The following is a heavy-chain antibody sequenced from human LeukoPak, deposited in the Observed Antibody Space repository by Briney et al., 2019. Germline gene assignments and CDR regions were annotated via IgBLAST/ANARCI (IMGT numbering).Heavy chain of an antibody. J-gene: IGHJ4*02. D-gene: IGHD5-12*01. CDR1: GYTFTGYY. CDR3: ARDSGDSGYDTFDC. CDR2: INPNSGGT. Sequence: ASVKVSCKASGYTFTGYYMHWVRQAPGQGLEWMGWINPNSGGTNYAQKFQGRVTMTRDTSISTAYMELSRLRSDDTAVYYCARDSGDSGYDTFDCWGQGTLVTVSS. V-gene: IGHV1-2*02.